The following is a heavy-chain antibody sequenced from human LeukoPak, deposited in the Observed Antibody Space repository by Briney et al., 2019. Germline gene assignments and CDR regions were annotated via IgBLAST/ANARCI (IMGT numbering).Heavy chain of an antibody. Sequence: GGSLRLSCAASGFTFSSYWMHWVRQAPGKGLLWVSRINSDGSTTSHADSVKGRFTISRDNAKNTLYLQMNSLRAEDTAVYYCARVPNSSGWYATYWGQGTLVTVSS. CDR1: GFTFSSYW. D-gene: IGHD6-19*01. CDR3: ARVPNSSGWYATY. CDR2: INSDGSTT. V-gene: IGHV3-74*01. J-gene: IGHJ4*02.